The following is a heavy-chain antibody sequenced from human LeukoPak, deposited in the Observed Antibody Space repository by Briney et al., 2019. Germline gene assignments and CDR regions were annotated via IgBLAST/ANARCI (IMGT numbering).Heavy chain of an antibody. CDR3: ARGRMWYSSGWYYFDY. D-gene: IGHD6-19*01. CDR1: GGSFSGYY. CDR2: INHSGST. Sequence: SETLSLTRAVYGGSFSGYYWSWIRQPPGKGLEWIGEINHSGSTNYNPSLKSRATISVDTSKNQFSLKLSSVTAADTAVYYCARGRMWYSSGWYYFDYWGQGTLVTVSS. J-gene: IGHJ4*02. V-gene: IGHV4-34*01.